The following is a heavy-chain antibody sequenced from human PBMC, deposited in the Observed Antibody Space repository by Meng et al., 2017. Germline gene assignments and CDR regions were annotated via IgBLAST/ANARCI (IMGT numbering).Heavy chain of an antibody. V-gene: IGHV3-11*01. CDR3: ARGGAARPPDY. J-gene: IGHJ4*02. Sequence: LVGPGVCFVRPCGSRRPSCAASVFTFSDYYMSWIRQAPGKGLEWVSYISSSGSTIYYADSVKGRFTISRDNAKNSLYLQMNSLRAEDTAVYYCARGGAARPPDYWGQGTLVTVSS. CDR1: VFTFSDYY. D-gene: IGHD6-6*01. CDR2: ISSSGSTI.